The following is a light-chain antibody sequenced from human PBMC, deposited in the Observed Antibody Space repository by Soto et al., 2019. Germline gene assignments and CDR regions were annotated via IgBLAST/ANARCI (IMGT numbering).Light chain of an antibody. Sequence: IVMTQSPATLSVSPGERATLSCRASQSVSSNLASYQQQPGQDPRRLIHCATTRTTGIPARFSGSGAGTEVTLPIISLQSEDVAVYYCHQHNNWPPYTFGQGTKLEIK. V-gene: IGKV3-15*01. CDR1: QSVSSN. CDR3: HQHNNWPPYT. CDR2: CAT. J-gene: IGKJ2*01.